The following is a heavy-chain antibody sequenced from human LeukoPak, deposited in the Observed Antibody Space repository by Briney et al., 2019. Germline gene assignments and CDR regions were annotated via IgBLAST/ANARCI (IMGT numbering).Heavy chain of an antibody. J-gene: IGHJ6*02. D-gene: IGHD2-2*02. Sequence: ASVKVSCKVSGYTLTELSMHWVRQAPGKGLEWMGGFDPEDGETIYAQKFQGRVTMTEDTSTDTAYMELSSLRSEDTAVYYCARSFRATFIVVVPAAIEGMDVWGQGTTVTVSS. CDR1: GYTLTELS. CDR3: ARSFRATFIVVVPAAIEGMDV. V-gene: IGHV1-24*01. CDR2: FDPEDGET.